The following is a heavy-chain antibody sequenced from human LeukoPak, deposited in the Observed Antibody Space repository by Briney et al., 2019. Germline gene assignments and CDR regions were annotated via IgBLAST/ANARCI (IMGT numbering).Heavy chain of an antibody. CDR2: INHSGST. J-gene: IGHJ4*02. CDR3: ARQGSADEKTFAYDY. CDR1: GGSFSGYY. V-gene: IGHV4-34*01. D-gene: IGHD3-16*01. Sequence: SETLSLTCAVYGGSFSGYYWSWIRQRPGKGLEWIGEINHSGSTNYNPSLKSRVTISVDTSKNQFSLKVSSVTAADTAVYYCARQGSADEKTFAYDYWGQGNLVTVSS.